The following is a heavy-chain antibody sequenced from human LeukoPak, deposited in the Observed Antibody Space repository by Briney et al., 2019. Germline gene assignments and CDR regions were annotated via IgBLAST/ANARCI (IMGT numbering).Heavy chain of an antibody. CDR1: GFTFSNYW. Sequence: PGGSLRLSCVASGFTFSNYWMSWVRQAPGKGLECVANIKEDGSEKYYVDSVKGRSTISRDNAKNSLYLQMNSLRAEDTAVYYCARQGDDYWGHGTLVTVSS. J-gene: IGHJ4*01. CDR2: IKEDGSEK. CDR3: ARQGDDY. V-gene: IGHV3-7*01. D-gene: IGHD3-16*01.